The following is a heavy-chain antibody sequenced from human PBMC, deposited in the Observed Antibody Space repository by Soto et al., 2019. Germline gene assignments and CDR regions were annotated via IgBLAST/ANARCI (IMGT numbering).Heavy chain of an antibody. CDR2: IGYDGSNK. V-gene: IGHV3-33*01. J-gene: IGHJ4*02. Sequence: QVQLVESGGGVVQPGRSLRLSCAASGFTFSSYGMHWVRQAPGKGLERGAVIGYDGSNKYYADSVKGRFTITRDNSKNTLDRHMSSLRAEDTAVYYCAREISNVGCDWSAFDYWGQGTLVTVSS. CDR3: AREISNVGCDWSAFDY. D-gene: IGHD2-21*01. CDR1: GFTFSSYG.